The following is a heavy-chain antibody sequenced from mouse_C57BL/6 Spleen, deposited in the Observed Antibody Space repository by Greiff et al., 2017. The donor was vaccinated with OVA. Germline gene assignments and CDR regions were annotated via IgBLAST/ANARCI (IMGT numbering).Heavy chain of an antibody. J-gene: IGHJ4*01. Sequence: VQLQQSGPELVKPGASVKIPCKASGYTFTDYNMDWVKQSHGKSLEWIGDINPNNGGTIYNQKFKGKATLTVDKSSSTAYMELRSLTSEDTAVYYCARGPYYGSSPYYAMDYWGQGTSVTVSS. CDR3: ARGPYYGSSPYYAMDY. D-gene: IGHD1-1*01. V-gene: IGHV1-18*01. CDR1: GYTFTDYN. CDR2: INPNNGGT.